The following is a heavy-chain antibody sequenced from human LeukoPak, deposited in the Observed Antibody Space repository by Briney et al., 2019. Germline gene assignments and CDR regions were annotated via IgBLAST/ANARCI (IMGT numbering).Heavy chain of an antibody. V-gene: IGHV3-23*01. Sequence: GGSLRLSCAASGFTFGSYAMSWVRQAPGKGLEWVSAFSGSGGNTYYADSVKGRFTVSRDNSKNTLYLQMNSLRAEDTAVYYCAKEPDYGDYFDYWGQGTLVTVSS. CDR3: AKEPDYGDYFDY. D-gene: IGHD4-17*01. CDR2: FSGSGGNT. J-gene: IGHJ4*02. CDR1: GFTFGSYA.